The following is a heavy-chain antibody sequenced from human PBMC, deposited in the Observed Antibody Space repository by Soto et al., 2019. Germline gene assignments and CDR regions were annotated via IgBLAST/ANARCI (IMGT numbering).Heavy chain of an antibody. V-gene: IGHV4-59*01. CDR1: GGSITSYH. Sequence: LETPSLTFLVAGGSITSYHWSWIPQFPWKRREGIAYTSYTVKTNYNPSLKSRVTISCETSKKKLSLKLTSMNAADTSVYYCASDMHAGFTHYFDPWGQGTLVTSPQ. D-gene: IGHD1-26*01. CDR2: TSYTVKT. J-gene: IGHJ5*02. CDR3: ASDMHAGFTHYFDP.